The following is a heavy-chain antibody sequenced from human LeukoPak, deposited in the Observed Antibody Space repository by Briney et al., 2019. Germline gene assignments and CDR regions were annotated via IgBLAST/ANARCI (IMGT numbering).Heavy chain of an antibody. V-gene: IGHV3-53*01. Sequence: GGSLRLSCAVSGFSVTNNYMSWVRQAPGKGLEWVSVFYVGGATYYADSVKGRFTISRDNSENTLYLQMKSLRAEDTAVYYCAKERATWYDSNAFDIWGQGTVVTVSS. J-gene: IGHJ3*02. CDR1: GFSVTNNY. D-gene: IGHD1-20*01. CDR2: FYVGGAT. CDR3: AKERATWYDSNAFDI.